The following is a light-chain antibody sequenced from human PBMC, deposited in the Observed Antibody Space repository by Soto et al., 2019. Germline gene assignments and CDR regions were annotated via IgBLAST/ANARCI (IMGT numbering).Light chain of an antibody. CDR1: QRLLHSNGYNQ. CDR3: MQALQTPIT. V-gene: IGKV2-28*01. CDR2: LGS. J-gene: IGKJ5*01. Sequence: DIVMTQSPLSRPVTRGEAASISCMSSQRLLHSNGYNQLDWYLTKPGQSPELLIYLGSNRASGGPDRFSGSGSGTDFTMKISRVGAEDVGVYYCMQALQTPITFGQGTRLEIK.